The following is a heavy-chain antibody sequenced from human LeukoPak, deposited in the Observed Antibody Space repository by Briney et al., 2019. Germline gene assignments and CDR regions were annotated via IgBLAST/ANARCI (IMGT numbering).Heavy chain of an antibody. CDR2: IYPGDSDT. CDR1: GYGFTSYW. J-gene: IGHJ5*02. D-gene: IGHD6-13*01. V-gene: IGHV5-51*01. Sequence: GVRLQSSCQGSGYGFTSYWIGWVRPMPGKGREWMGIIYPGDSDTRYSPSFQSQVTISADKSISTAYLQWSSLKASDTAMYYCARLGQQLVINWFDPWGQGTLVTVSS. CDR3: ARLGQQLVINWFDP.